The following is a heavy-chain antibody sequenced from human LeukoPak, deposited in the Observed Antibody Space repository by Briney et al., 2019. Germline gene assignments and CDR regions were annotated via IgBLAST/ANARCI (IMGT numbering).Heavy chain of an antibody. D-gene: IGHD3-10*01. V-gene: IGHV4-34*01. CDR2: INHSGST. J-gene: IGHJ4*02. Sequence: PSETLSLTCAVYGGSFSGYYWSWIRQPPGKGLEWIGEINHSGSTNYNPSLKSRVTISVDTSKNQFSLKLSSVTAADTAVYYCARGRGTKVRAIIGDYWGQGTLVTVSS. CDR1: GGSFSGYY. CDR3: ARGRGTKVRAIIGDY.